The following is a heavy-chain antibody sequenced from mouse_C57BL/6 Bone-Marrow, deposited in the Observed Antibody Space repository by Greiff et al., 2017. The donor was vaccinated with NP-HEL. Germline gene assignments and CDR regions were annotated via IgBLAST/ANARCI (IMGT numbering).Heavy chain of an antibody. CDR2: ISYGGST. V-gene: IGHV3-8*01. CDR3: AGYDGCFWYFDV. J-gene: IGHJ1*03. D-gene: IGHD2-3*01. Sequence: EVQVVESGPGLAKPSQTLSLTCSVTGYSITSDYWNWIRKFPGKKLEYIGYISYGGSTNYNPSLKSRISIIRDTSKNQYYMQWNSVTTEDTATYYCAGYDGCFWYFDVWGTGATVTVSS. CDR1: GYSITSDY.